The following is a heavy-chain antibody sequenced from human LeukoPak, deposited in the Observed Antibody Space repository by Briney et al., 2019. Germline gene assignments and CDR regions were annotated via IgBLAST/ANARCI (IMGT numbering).Heavy chain of an antibody. CDR1: GGSISSDSYY. J-gene: IGHJ4*02. CDR3: ARNPGWLFSFDY. Sequence: SETLSLTCTVSGGSISSDSYYWAWIRQPPGKGLEWIESIYSYNPSLKSRVTISVDTSKNQFSLKLSSVTAADTAVYYCARNPGWLFSFDYWGQGTLVTVSS. CDR2: IY. D-gene: IGHD3-22*01. V-gene: IGHV4-39*01.